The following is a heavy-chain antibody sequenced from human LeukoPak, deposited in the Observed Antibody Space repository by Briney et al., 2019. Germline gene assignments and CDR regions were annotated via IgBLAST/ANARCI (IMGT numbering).Heavy chain of an antibody. CDR1: ASTFSRYG. D-gene: IGHD3-22*01. CDR2: IRYDGSNK. CDR3: ARADSSGYSTDFYDY. Sequence: GGSLRLSCAASASTFSRYGMHWVRQAPGKGLEWVPFIRYDGSNKYYADSVKGRFTISRDNSKNTLYLQMNSLRAEDTDLYHCARADSSGYSTDFYDYWGQGTLVTVSS. V-gene: IGHV3-30*02. J-gene: IGHJ4*02.